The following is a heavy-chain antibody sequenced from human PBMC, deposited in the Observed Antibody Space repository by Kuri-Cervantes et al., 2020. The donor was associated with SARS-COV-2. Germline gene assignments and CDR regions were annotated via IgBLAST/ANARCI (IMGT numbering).Heavy chain of an antibody. D-gene: IGHD3-10*01. Sequence: GGSLRLSYAASGFTFSSYGMHWVRQAPGKGLEWVAVISYDGSNKYYADSVKGRFTISRDNSKNTLYLQMNSLRAEDTAVYYCAREPSGDGDYYYYYGMDVWGQGTTVTVSS. CDR2: ISYDGSNK. V-gene: IGHV3-30*03. CDR1: GFTFSSYG. CDR3: AREPSGDGDYYYYYGMDV. J-gene: IGHJ6*02.